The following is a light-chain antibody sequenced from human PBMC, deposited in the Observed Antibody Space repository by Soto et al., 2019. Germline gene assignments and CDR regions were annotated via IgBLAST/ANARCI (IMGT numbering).Light chain of an antibody. CDR1: ESVSGY. J-gene: IGKJ5*01. CDR2: EAS. CDR3: QQRWRWPSNT. Sequence: EIVLTQSPATLSLSPGERATLSCRASESVSGYLAWYQQKPGLPPRLLIYEASNRVIGVPARFSGSGTLTDFILTISSLEPEDSGIYYCQQRWRWPSNTFGQGTRLEIK. V-gene: IGKV3-11*01.